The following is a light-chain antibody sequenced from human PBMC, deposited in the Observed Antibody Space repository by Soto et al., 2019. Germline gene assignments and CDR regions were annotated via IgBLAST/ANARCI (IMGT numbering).Light chain of an antibody. CDR2: DAS. J-gene: IGKJ2*01. CDR1: QSVSSY. V-gene: IGKV3-11*01. Sequence: EIVLTQSPATLSLSPGERATLSCRASQSVSSYLAWYQQKPGQAPRLLIYDASNRATGIPARFSGSGSGTDFTLTISSLEPDDFAVYYCQQRSHWPPFGQGTKLEIK. CDR3: QQRSHWPP.